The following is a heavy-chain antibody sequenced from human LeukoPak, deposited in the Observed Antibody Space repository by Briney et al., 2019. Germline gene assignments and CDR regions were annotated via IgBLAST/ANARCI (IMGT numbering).Heavy chain of an antibody. Sequence: SVKVSCKASGGTFSSYAISWVRQAPGQGLEWMGRIIPIFGTANYAQKFQGRVTITTDESTSTAYMELSSLRSKDTAVYYCARGVLWFGELYYFDYWGQGTLVTVSS. V-gene: IGHV1-69*05. CDR3: ARGVLWFGELYYFDY. J-gene: IGHJ4*02. CDR2: IIPIFGTA. CDR1: GGTFSSYA. D-gene: IGHD3-10*01.